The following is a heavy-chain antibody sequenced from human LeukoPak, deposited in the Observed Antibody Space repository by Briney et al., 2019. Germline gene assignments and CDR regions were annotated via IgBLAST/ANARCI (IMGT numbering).Heavy chain of an antibody. D-gene: IGHD1-7*01. V-gene: IGHV3-21*01. Sequence: GGSLRLSCAASGFTSSSYSMNWVRQAPGKGLEWVSSISSSSSYIYYADSVKGRFTISRDNAKNSLYLQMNSLRAEDTAVYYCARELLITGTTPSDYWGQGTLVTVSS. CDR3: ARELLITGTTPSDY. CDR2: ISSSSSYI. CDR1: GFTSSSYS. J-gene: IGHJ4*02.